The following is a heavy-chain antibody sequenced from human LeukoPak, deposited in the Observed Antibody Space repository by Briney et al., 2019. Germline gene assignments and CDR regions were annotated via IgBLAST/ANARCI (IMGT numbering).Heavy chain of an antibody. CDR2: ISAYNGNT. CDR3: ARDRITMIVVVTSTPLGY. Sequence: ASVKVSCKASGYIFTDYYMHWVRQAPGQGLEWMGWISAYNGNTNYAQKLQGRVTMTTDTSTSTAYMELRSLRSDDTAVYYCARDRITMIVVVTSTPLGYWGQGTLVTVSS. V-gene: IGHV1-18*04. CDR1: GYIFTDYY. J-gene: IGHJ4*02. D-gene: IGHD3-22*01.